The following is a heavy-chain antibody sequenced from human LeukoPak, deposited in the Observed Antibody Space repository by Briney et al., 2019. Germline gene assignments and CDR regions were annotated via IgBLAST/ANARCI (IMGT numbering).Heavy chain of an antibody. CDR3: ARGSSRFDC. J-gene: IGHJ4*02. D-gene: IGHD6-13*01. Sequence: PSETLSLTCTVSRGSISSVYWSWIRQPPGKGLEWIGYTSYSDSTRYSPSLKSRVTMSIDTSMNQFSLKVTSVTAADTAVYYCARGSSRFDCWGQGTLVTVSS. CDR1: RGSISSVY. V-gene: IGHV4-59*01. CDR2: TSYSDST.